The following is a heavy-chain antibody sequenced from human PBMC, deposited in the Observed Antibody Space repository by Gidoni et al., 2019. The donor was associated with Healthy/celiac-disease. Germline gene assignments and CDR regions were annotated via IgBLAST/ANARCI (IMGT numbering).Heavy chain of an antibody. V-gene: IGHV3-30-3*01. J-gene: IGHJ3*02. CDR2: ISYDGSNK. CDR3: ARNQRIYYDILTGLRVGAFDI. D-gene: IGHD3-9*01. Sequence: QVQLVESGGGVVQPGRSLRLSCAASGFTFSRYAMHWVRQAPGKGLEWVAVISYDGSNKYYADSVKGRFTISRDNSKNTLYLQMNSLRAGDTAVYYCARNQRIYYDILTGLRVGAFDIWGQGTMVTVSS. CDR1: GFTFSRYA.